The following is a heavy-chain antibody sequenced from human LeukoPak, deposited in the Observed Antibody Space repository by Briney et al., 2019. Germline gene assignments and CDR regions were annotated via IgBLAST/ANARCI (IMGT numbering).Heavy chain of an antibody. D-gene: IGHD2-2*01. V-gene: IGHV4-59*01. CDR2: IYYSGST. J-gene: IGHJ6*02. Sequence: SETLSLTCTVSGGSISSYYWSWIRQPPGKGLEWIGYIYYSGSTNYNPSLKSRVTISVDTSKNQFSLKLSSVTAADTAVYYCARDEIVVVPAAILGASRYYYYYYGMDVWAKGPRSPSP. CDR3: ARDEIVVVPAAILGASRYYYYYYGMDV. CDR1: GGSISSYY.